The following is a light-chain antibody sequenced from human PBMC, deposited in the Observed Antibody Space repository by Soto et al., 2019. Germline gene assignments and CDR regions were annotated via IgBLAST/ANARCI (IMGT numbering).Light chain of an antibody. J-gene: IGKJ1*01. V-gene: IGKV3-15*01. CDR3: QQYNNWPRT. Sequence: EIEMTQSPATLSVSPGERATLSCRASQSVSSNLAWYQQKPGQAPRLLIYGASTRATGIPARFSGSGSGTEFTLTISSLQSEDFAVYYRQQYNNWPRTFGQGTRWIS. CDR1: QSVSSN. CDR2: GAS.